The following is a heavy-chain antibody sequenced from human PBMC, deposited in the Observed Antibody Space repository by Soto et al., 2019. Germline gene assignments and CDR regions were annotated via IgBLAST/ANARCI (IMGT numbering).Heavy chain of an antibody. CDR1: GYTFTSYG. Sequence: ASVKVSCKASGYTFTSYGISWVRQAPGQGLEWMGWISAYNGNTNYAQKLQGRVTMTTDTSTSTAYMELRSLRSDDTAVYYCARSRYYYDSSGYYRYFDYWGQGTLVTVSS. V-gene: IGHV1-18*01. CDR3: ARSRYYYDSSGYYRYFDY. J-gene: IGHJ4*02. CDR2: ISAYNGNT. D-gene: IGHD3-22*01.